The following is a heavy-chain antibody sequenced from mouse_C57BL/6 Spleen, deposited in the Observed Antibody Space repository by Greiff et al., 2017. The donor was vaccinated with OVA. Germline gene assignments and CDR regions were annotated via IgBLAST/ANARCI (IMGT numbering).Heavy chain of an antibody. J-gene: IGHJ3*01. CDR2: IYPGSGST. V-gene: IGHV1-55*01. CDR1: GYTFTSYW. Sequence: QVQLQQPGAELVKPGASVKLSCKASGYTFTSYWITWVKQRPGQGLEWIGDIYPGSGSTNYNEKFKSKATLTVDTSSSTAYMQLSSLTSEDSAVYYCAAPTYYSNYVAAYWGQGTLVTVSA. D-gene: IGHD2-5*01. CDR3: AAPTYYSNYVAAY.